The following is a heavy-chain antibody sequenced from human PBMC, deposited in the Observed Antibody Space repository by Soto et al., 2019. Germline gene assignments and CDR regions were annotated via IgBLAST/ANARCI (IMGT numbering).Heavy chain of an antibody. V-gene: IGHV3-74*01. J-gene: IGHJ4*02. D-gene: IGHD4-17*01. Sequence: PGGSLRLSCAASGFTFTDYLMHWARQAPGKGLVWVSRIKADEITTSYADSVKGRFTIFRDNAKNTLYLQMNSLTAEDTAVYYCARGLYLDYGQDYWGRGTLVTVSS. CDR1: GFTFTDYL. CDR2: IKADEITT. CDR3: ARGLYLDYGQDY.